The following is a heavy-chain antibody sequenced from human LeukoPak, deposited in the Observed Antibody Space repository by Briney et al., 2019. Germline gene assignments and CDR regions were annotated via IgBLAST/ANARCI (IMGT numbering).Heavy chain of an antibody. V-gene: IGHV3-49*03. J-gene: IGHJ6*03. D-gene: IGHD6-13*01. CDR1: GFTFGDYA. CDR3: TREDAAALNSYYYYYMDV. Sequence: GGSLRLSCTASGFTFGDYAMSWFRQAPGKGLEWVGFIRSKAYGGTTEYAASVKGRFTISRDDSKSIAYLQMNSLKTEDTAVYYCTREDAAALNSYYYYYMDVWGKGTTGTVSS. CDR2: IRSKAYGGTT.